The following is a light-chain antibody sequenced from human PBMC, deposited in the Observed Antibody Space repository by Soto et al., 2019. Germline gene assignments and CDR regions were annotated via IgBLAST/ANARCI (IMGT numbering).Light chain of an antibody. CDR2: EVS. CDR1: SSDVGGYNY. Sequence: QSVLTQPPSASGSPGQSVTISCTGTSSDVGGYNYVSWYQQHPGKAPKLMIYEVSKRPSGVPDRFSGSKSGNTASLTVSGLQAEDEADYYCSSYAGSGSIALGTGTKLTVL. CDR3: SSYAGSGSIA. V-gene: IGLV2-8*01. J-gene: IGLJ1*01.